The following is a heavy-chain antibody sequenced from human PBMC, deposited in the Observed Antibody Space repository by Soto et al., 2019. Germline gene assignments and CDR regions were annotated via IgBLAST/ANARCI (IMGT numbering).Heavy chain of an antibody. V-gene: IGHV1-24*01. J-gene: IGHJ3*02. CDR3: ATNVLMVYAAVAFDI. CDR2: FDPEDGET. CDR1: GYTLTELS. D-gene: IGHD2-8*01. Sequence: GASVKVSCKVSGYTLTELSMYCVRQAPGKGLEWMGGFDPEDGETIYAQKFQGRVTMTEDTSTDTAYMELSSLRSEDTAVYYCATNVLMVYAAVAFDIWGQGTMVTVSS.